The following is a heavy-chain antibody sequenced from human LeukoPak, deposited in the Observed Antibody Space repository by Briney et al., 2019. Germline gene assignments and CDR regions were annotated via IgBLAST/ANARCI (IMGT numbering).Heavy chain of an antibody. CDR2: INHSGSA. CDR3: ARVKYSSSSEREFDY. CDR1: GGSFSGYY. Sequence: MPSETLSLTCAVYGGSFSGYYWSWIRQPPGKGLEWIGEINHSGSANYNPSLKSRVTISVDTSKNQFSLKLSSVTAADTAVYYCARVKYSSSSEREFDYWGQGTLVTVSS. V-gene: IGHV4-34*01. D-gene: IGHD6-6*01. J-gene: IGHJ4*02.